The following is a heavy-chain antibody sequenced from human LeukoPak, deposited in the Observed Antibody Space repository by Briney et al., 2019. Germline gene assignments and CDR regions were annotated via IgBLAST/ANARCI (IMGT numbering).Heavy chain of an antibody. V-gene: IGHV3-30*04. Sequence: GGSLTLSCAASGFSFSHYAMHWVRQAPGKGLEWVAVISYDGSNKYYADFVKGRFTISRDKAKNTLYLQMNSLRAEDTAVYYCARDSGFSGTQRGEYWGQGTLVTVSS. CDR2: ISYDGSNK. CDR3: ARDSGFSGTQRGEY. D-gene: IGHD3/OR15-3a*01. J-gene: IGHJ4*02. CDR1: GFSFSHYA.